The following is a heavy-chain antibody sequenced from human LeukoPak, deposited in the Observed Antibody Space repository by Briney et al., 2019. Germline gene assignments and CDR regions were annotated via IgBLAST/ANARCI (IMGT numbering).Heavy chain of an antibody. J-gene: IGHJ4*02. CDR2: ISSSGSTI. Sequence: GGSLRLSCAASGFTFSDYYMSWIRQAPGKGLEWVSYISSSGSTIYYADSVKGRFTISRDNSKNTLYLQMNSLRADDTAVYYCAKISGYYPFDFWGQGTLVTVSS. CDR1: GFTFSDYY. V-gene: IGHV3-11*04. CDR3: AKISGYYPFDF. D-gene: IGHD3-22*01.